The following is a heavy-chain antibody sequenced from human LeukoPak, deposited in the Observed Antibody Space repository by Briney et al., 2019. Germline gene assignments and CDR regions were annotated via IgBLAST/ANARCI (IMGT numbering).Heavy chain of an antibody. V-gene: IGHV3-74*01. D-gene: IGHD3-10*01. CDR3: ANYYGSGRYDDAFDI. J-gene: IGHJ3*02. CDR1: GFTFSSYW. Sequence: GGSLRLSCAASGFTFSSYWMHWVRQVPGKGLVWVSRIISDGSSTNYADSVKGRFTISRDNAKNTLYLQMNSLRAEDTAVYYCANYYGSGRYDDAFDIWGQGTMVTVSS. CDR2: IISDGSST.